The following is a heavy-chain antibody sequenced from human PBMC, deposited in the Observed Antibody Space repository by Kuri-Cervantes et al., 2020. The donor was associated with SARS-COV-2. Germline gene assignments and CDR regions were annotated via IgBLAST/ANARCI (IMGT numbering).Heavy chain of an antibody. Sequence: ETLSLTCAASGFTFSSYGMSWVRQAPGKGLEWVANIKQDGSEKYYVDSVKGRFTISRDNAKNSLYLQMNSLRAEDTAVYYCAKDHRDGYNAEYFQHWGQGTLVTVSS. D-gene: IGHD5-24*01. CDR2: IKQDGSEK. CDR3: AKDHRDGYNAEYFQH. CDR1: GFTFSSYG. J-gene: IGHJ1*01. V-gene: IGHV3-7*05.